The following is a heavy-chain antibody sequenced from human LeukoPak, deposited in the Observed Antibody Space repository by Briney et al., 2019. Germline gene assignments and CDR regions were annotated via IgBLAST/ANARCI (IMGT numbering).Heavy chain of an antibody. Sequence: SETLSLTCTVSGGSISSYYWSWIRQPPGKGLEWIGEINHSGSTNYNPSLKSRVTISVDTSKNQFSLKLSSVTAADTAVYYCARTAGRYYYYGMDVWGQGTTVTVSS. V-gene: IGHV4-34*01. CDR1: GGSISSYY. J-gene: IGHJ6*02. CDR2: INHSGST. D-gene: IGHD1-26*01. CDR3: ARTAGRYYYYGMDV.